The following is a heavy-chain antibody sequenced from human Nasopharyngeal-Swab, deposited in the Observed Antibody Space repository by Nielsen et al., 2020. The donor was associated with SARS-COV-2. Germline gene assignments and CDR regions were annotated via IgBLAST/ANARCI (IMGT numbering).Heavy chain of an antibody. Sequence: GESLKISCAASGFTFSSYGMHWVRQAPGKGLEWVAVIWYDGNNKYYADSVKGRFTISRDNSKNTLYLQMNSLRAEDTAVYYRARDSEVAYCGGDCYLDYWGQGTLVTVSS. D-gene: IGHD2-21*02. V-gene: IGHV3-33*01. CDR3: ARDSEVAYCGGDCYLDY. CDR2: IWYDGNNK. CDR1: GFTFSSYG. J-gene: IGHJ4*02.